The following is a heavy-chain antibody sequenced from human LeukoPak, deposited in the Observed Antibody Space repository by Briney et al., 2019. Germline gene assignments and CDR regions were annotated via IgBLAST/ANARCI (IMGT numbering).Heavy chain of an antibody. CDR2: VHHNGST. D-gene: IGHD1-1*01. J-gene: IGHJ3*02. Sequence: PSVTLSLTCTVSGDSISNMDSSYWWTWVRQSPEKGLEWIGEVHHNGSTNYNRSLKSRVNMSVDKSRNQFSLKLTSVTAADTAVYYCARNDPADAFDIWGQGTMVTVSS. CDR3: ARNDPADAFDI. V-gene: IGHV4-4*02. CDR1: GDSISNMDSSYW.